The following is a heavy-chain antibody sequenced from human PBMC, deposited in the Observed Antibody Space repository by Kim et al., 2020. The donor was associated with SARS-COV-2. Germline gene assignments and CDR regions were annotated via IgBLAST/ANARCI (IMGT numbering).Heavy chain of an antibody. J-gene: IGHJ5*01. CDR2: AHQNGET. CDR1: GDSISSNYW. V-gene: IGHV4-4*02. CDR3: ARVPGGCSASSCYLSS. D-gene: IGHD2-2*01. Sequence: SETLSHTCAVSGDSISSNYWWTWVRQSPGKGLEWIGEAHQNGETNYNPSLKRRVAMSLDKSKNQFSLKFSSVTAADSATYYCARVPGGCSASSCYLSSWG.